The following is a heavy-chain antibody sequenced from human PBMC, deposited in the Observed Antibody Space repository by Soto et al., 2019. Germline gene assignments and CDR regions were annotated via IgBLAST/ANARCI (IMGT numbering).Heavy chain of an antibody. V-gene: IGHV4-31*02. D-gene: IGHD1-1*01. J-gene: IGHJ5*02. Sequence: QVQLQESGPGLVKPSQTLSLTCTVSGGSLKSGGYYWSWIRQHPGRGLELIGYIYYTRRTYYNQSLVSRVTFSVHTSKNHFSLKLSSVTSAVTAVYYCAIDMTRNHNSIDLWGHGSLVTVSS. CDR2: IYYTRRT. CDR3: AIDMTRNHNSIDL. CDR1: GGSLKSGGYY.